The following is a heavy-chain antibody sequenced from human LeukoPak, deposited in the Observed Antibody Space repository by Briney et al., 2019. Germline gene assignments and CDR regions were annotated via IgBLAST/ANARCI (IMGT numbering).Heavy chain of an antibody. CDR3: ARDTVEMATSWIDY. Sequence: ASVKVSCKASGYTFTGYYMHWVRQAPGQGLEWMGWINPNSGGTNYAQKFQGRVTMTRDTSISTAYMELGRRRSDDTAVYYCARDTVEMATSWIDYWGQGTLVTVSS. CDR1: GYTFTGYY. J-gene: IGHJ4*02. D-gene: IGHD5-24*01. CDR2: INPNSGGT. V-gene: IGHV1-2*02.